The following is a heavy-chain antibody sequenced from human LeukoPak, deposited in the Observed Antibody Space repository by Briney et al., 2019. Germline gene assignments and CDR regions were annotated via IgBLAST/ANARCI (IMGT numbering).Heavy chain of an antibody. CDR1: GFTFSSYA. CDR2: ISGSGGST. V-gene: IGHV3-23*01. Sequence: TGGSLRLSCAASGFTFSSYAMSWLRQAPGKGLEWVSAISGSGGSTYYADSVKGRFTISRDNSKNTLYLQMNSLRAEDTAVYYCAKQLPAAGTFDYWGQGTLVTVSS. J-gene: IGHJ4*02. D-gene: IGHD6-19*01. CDR3: AKQLPAAGTFDY.